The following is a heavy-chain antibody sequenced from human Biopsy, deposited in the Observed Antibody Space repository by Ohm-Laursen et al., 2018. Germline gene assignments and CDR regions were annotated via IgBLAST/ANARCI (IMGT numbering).Heavy chain of an antibody. CDR2: IFYRGST. Sequence: SDTLSLTCTVSGGSISNNNYYWGWIRQPPGKGLEWIGSIFYRGSTHYKPSLKSRVNISVDTPKNHFSLKLKSVTAADTAVYYCARDYDTSGYYYVSWGQGTLVTVSS. D-gene: IGHD3-22*01. V-gene: IGHV4-39*02. J-gene: IGHJ5*02. CDR3: ARDYDTSGYYYVS. CDR1: GGSISNNNYY.